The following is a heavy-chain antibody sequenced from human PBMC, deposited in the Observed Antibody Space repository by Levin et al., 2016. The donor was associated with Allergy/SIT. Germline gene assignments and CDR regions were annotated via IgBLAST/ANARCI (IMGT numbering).Heavy chain of an antibody. CDR2: ISSSSSYI. CDR1: GFTFSSYS. D-gene: IGHD1-26*01. Sequence: GESLKISCAASGFTFSSYSMNWVRQAPGKGLEWVSSISSSSSYIYYADSVKGRFTISRDNAKNSLYLQMNSLRAEDTAVYYCARDSGRSYPGSDAFDIWGQGTMVTVSS. V-gene: IGHV3-21*01. J-gene: IGHJ3*02. CDR3: ARDSGRSYPGSDAFDI.